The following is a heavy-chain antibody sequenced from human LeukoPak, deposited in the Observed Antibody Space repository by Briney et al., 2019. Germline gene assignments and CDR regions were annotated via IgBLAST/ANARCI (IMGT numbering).Heavy chain of an antibody. D-gene: IGHD6-13*01. CDR3: ARASSSWLYYYMDV. Sequence: SETLSLTCAVYGGSFSGYYWSWIRQPPGKGLDWIGEINHSGSTNYNPSLKSRVTISVDTSKNQFSLKLSSVTAADTAVYYCARASSSWLYYYMDVWGKGTTVTVSS. V-gene: IGHV4-34*01. CDR1: GGSFSGYY. J-gene: IGHJ6*03. CDR2: INHSGST.